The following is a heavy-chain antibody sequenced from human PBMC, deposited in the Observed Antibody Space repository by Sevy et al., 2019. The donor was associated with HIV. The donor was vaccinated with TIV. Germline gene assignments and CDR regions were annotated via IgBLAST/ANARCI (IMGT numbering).Heavy chain of an antibody. J-gene: IGHJ5*02. CDR3: AKWRSGSPGPGQFDL. CDR1: GFTFGSYA. Sequence: GGSLRLSCVGSGFTFGSYAMSWVRQAPGKGLEWVSGMGVTGGSIFYADSVKGRFTISRDNSQNSLFLQMNSLRADDTAVYYCAKWRSGSPGPGQFDLWGQGTLVTVSS. CDR2: MGVTGGSI. D-gene: IGHD2-8*02. V-gene: IGHV3-23*01.